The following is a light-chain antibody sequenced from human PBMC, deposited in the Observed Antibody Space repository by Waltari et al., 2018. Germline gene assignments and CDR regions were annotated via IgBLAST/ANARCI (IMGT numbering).Light chain of an antibody. CDR1: TGDVTSDHY. V-gene: IGLV7-46*01. CDR2: DTN. CDR3: SVAYSGVFV. J-gene: IGLJ1*01. Sequence: QAVVTQEPSLTVSPGGTVTLTVGSSTGDVTSDHYPSWFQQKPGQAPRTLIYDTNNQHSWTPGRFSGSLLGGKAALTLSGAQPEDEAEYYCSVAYSGVFVFGTGTKVTVL.